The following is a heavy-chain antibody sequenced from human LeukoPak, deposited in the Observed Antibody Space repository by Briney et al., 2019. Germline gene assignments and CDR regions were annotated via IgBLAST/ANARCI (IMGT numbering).Heavy chain of an antibody. CDR2: IYYSGST. J-gene: IGHJ4*02. D-gene: IGHD6-19*01. CDR3: ARLGQWLARVDY. V-gene: IGHV4-59*08. Sequence: SETLSLTCTVSGGSISSYYWSWIRQPPGKGLEWIGYIYYSGSTNYNPSLKSRVTISVDTSKNQFSLKLSSVTAADTAVYYCARLGQWLARVDYWGQGTLVTVPS. CDR1: GGSISSYY.